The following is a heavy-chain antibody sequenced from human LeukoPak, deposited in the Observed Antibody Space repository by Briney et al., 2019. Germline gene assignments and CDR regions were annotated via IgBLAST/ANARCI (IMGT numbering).Heavy chain of an antibody. J-gene: IGHJ4*02. Sequence: ASVNVSCKASGYTFTSYGISWVRQAPGQGLEWMGWISAYNGNTNYAQKLQGRVTMTTDTSTSTAYMELGSLRSDDTAVYYCARVAYYYDRLPYYFDYWGQGTLVTVSS. CDR3: ARVAYYYDRLPYYFDY. CDR1: GYTFTSYG. CDR2: ISAYNGNT. V-gene: IGHV1-18*01. D-gene: IGHD3-22*01.